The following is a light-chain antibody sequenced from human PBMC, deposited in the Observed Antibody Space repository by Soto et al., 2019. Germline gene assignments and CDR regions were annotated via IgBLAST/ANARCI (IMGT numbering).Light chain of an antibody. CDR3: QQYGSLIT. V-gene: IGKV3-20*01. CDR2: GSF. CDR1: QSVSSY. Sequence: EIVMTQSPATLSVSPGERAALSCRASQSVSSYLAWYQQKSGQAPRLLIYGSFSRATGIPDRFSGSGSGTDFTLTISRLEPEDFAVYYCQQYGSLITFGQGTRLEIK. J-gene: IGKJ5*01.